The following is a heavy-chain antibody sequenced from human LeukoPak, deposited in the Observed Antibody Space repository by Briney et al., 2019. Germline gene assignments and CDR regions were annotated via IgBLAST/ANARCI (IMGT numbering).Heavy chain of an antibody. Sequence: SETLSLTCAVYGGSLSGYYWSWIRQPPGKGLEWIGEINHSGSTNYNPSLKSRVTISVDTSKNQFSLKLSSVTAADTAVYYCARVLRSPAAISRVVYYGMDVWGKGTTVTVSS. V-gene: IGHV4-34*01. D-gene: IGHD2-2*01. CDR3: ARVLRSPAAISRVVYYGMDV. CDR2: INHSGST. CDR1: GGSLSGYY. J-gene: IGHJ6*04.